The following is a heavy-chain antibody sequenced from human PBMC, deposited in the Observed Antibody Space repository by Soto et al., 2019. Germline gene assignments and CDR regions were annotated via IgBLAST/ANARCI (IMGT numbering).Heavy chain of an antibody. D-gene: IGHD2-15*01. V-gene: IGHV1-69*13. CDR2: IIPIFGTA. J-gene: IGHJ4*02. CDR3: AKDPCSGGSCYSPGFDY. Sequence: ASVKVSFKASGGTFSSYAISWVRQAPGQGLEWMGGIIPIFGTANYAQKFQGGVTITADESTSTAYLQMNSLRAEDTAVYYCAKDPCSGGSCYSPGFDYWGQGTLVTVSS. CDR1: GGTFSSYA.